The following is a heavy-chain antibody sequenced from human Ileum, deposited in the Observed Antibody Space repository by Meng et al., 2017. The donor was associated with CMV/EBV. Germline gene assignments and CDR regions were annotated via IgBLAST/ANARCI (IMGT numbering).Heavy chain of an antibody. V-gene: IGHV3-23*03. J-gene: IGHJ4*02. CDR3: AKHPGGGNYHNFLDY. CDR2: IYAGTTNT. Sequence: EVQLLESGGGLVQXGGSLRLSCAASGFTFSSYAMSWVRQTPVKGLEWVSVIYAGTTNTYYADSVSGRFTISRDDSKNTLYLQMHSLRDEDTAVYYCAKHPGGGNYHNFLDYGGQGTLVTVSS. CDR1: GFTFSSYA. D-gene: IGHD4/OR15-4a*01.